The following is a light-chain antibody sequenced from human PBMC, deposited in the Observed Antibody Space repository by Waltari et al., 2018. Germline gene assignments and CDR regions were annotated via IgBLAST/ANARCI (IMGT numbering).Light chain of an antibody. V-gene: IGLV2-23*02. CDR1: PSDIGIYNL. CDR2: EVN. Sequence: QSALTQPASVSGSPGQSITISCTGTPSDIGIYNLVSWYQQHPGEVPKLIIYEVNKRPSGVSNRFSGSKSGNTASLTISGLQPEDEADYYCCSYGGASLRVFGGGTKVTVL. CDR3: CSYGGASLRV. J-gene: IGLJ3*02.